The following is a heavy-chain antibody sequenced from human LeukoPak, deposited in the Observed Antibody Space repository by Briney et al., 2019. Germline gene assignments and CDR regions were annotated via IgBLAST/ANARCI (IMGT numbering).Heavy chain of an antibody. D-gene: IGHD1-26*01. J-gene: IGHJ1*01. V-gene: IGHV4-38-2*02. CDR3: ARQVGATLRYFHL. CDR2: VFRSGNT. CDR1: NYSISDGYY. Sequence: SETLSLTCTVSNYSISDGYYWAWVRQTPGKGLEWIGSVFRSGNTYYNPSLRGRISISVDTSRNQSSLKLHSVTVADAAVYYCARQVGATLRYFHLWGQGTLVTVSS.